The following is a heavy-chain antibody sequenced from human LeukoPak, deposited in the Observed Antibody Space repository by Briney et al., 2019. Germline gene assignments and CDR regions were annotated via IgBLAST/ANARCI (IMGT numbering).Heavy chain of an antibody. Sequence: NPSETLSLTCTVSGGSISSYYWSWIRQHPGKGLEWIGYIYYSGSTYYNPSLKSRVTISVDTSKNQFSLKLSSVTAADTAVYYCAREGPNYYGSGSYYSWFDPWGQGTLVTVSS. CDR3: AREGPNYYGSGSYYSWFDP. CDR2: IYYSGST. J-gene: IGHJ5*02. V-gene: IGHV4-59*06. D-gene: IGHD3-10*01. CDR1: GGSISSYY.